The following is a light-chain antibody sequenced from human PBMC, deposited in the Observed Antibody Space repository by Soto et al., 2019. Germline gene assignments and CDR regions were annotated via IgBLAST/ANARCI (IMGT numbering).Light chain of an antibody. CDR1: SGSVSTDYY. Sequence: QAVVTKETSFSVSPGGTVTLTCGLNSGSVSTDYYPSWYQQTPGQAPRTLIYSTNTRSPGVPDRFFGSILGNKAALTITGAQTEDESDYYCVLYMGSGISVFGGGTKLTVL. V-gene: IGLV8-61*01. CDR3: VLYMGSGISV. J-gene: IGLJ3*02. CDR2: STN.